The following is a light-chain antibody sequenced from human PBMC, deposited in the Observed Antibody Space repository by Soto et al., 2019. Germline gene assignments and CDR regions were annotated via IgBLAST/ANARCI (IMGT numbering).Light chain of an antibody. CDR2: GAS. CDR3: QQYYKTPWT. V-gene: IGKV4-1*01. Sequence: DIVMTQSPDSLTVSLGERATINCKSRQSVLYSSNNENYLAWYQQKPGQPPKLLIYGASTRESGVPDRFSGSGSGADFTLTISSLQAEDVAVYYCQQYYKTPWTFGQGNKVEIK. J-gene: IGKJ1*01. CDR1: QSVLYSSNNENY.